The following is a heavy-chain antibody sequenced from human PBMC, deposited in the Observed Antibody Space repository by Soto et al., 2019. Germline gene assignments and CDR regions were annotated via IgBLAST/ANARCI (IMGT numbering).Heavy chain of an antibody. CDR3: ARYFFSGSSFDY. V-gene: IGHV3-21*01. D-gene: IGHD6-6*01. Sequence: LRLSCAASGFTFSSYSMNWVRQAPGKGLEWVSSISSSSSYIYYADSVKGRFTISRDNAKNSLYLQMNSLRAEDTAVYYCARYFFSGSSFDYWGQGTLVTVSS. J-gene: IGHJ4*02. CDR2: ISSSSSYI. CDR1: GFTFSSYS.